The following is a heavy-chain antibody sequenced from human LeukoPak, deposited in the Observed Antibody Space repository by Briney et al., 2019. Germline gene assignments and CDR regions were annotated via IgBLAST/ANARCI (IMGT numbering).Heavy chain of an antibody. CDR2: INHSGST. CDR1: GGSFSGYY. CDR3: ESARYSYGTYFDY. Sequence: SETLSLTCTVYGGSFSGYYWSWIRQPPGKGLEWIGEINHSGSTNYNPSLKSRVTISVDTSKNQFSLKLSSVTAADTAVYYCESARYSYGTYFDYWGQGPLVTVSS. J-gene: IGHJ4*02. V-gene: IGHV4-34*01. D-gene: IGHD5-18*01.